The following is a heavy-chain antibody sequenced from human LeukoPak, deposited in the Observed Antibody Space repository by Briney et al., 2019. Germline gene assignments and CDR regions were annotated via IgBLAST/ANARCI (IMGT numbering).Heavy chain of an antibody. J-gene: IGHJ3*02. CDR3: ARQNLRDSDAFDI. D-gene: IGHD2/OR15-2a*01. CDR1: GYKFTNYG. Sequence: ASVKVTCKASGYKFTNYGISWVRQAPGQGLEWMGWISPYNGNTIYAQKLQDRITMTTDTSTSTAYMELRSLRSDDTAVYYCARQNLRDSDAFDIWGQGTMVTVSS. V-gene: IGHV1-18*01. CDR2: ISPYNGNT.